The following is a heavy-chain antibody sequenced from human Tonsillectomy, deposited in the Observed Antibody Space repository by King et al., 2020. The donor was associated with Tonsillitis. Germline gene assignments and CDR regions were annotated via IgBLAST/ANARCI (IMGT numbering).Heavy chain of an antibody. D-gene: IGHD4-17*01. Sequence: VQLVESGAGLVQPGRSLRLSCIASGFTFGDYAMSWVRQAPGKGLEWVGFIRSKLYGGTTEYAASVRGRFTMSRDDSKSIAYLQMNSLKTEDTGVYYCIRSRRDYGSYSYYMDVWGKGTTVTVSS. CDR2: IRSKLYGGTT. J-gene: IGHJ6*03. V-gene: IGHV3-49*04. CDR3: IRSRRDYGSYSYYMDV. CDR1: GFTFGDYA.